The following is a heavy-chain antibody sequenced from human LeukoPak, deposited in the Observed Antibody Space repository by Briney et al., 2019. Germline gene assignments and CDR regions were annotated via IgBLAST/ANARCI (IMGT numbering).Heavy chain of an antibody. D-gene: IGHD2-2*02. CDR2: ISAYNGNT. CDR3: ARDCSSTSCYMNYYYGMDV. CDR1: GYTFTSYG. Sequence: ASVKVSCKASGYTFTSYGISWVRQAPGQGLEWMGWISAYNGNTNYAQKLQGRVTMTTDISTSTAYMELRSLRSDDTAVYYCARDCSSTSCYMNYYYGMDVWGQGTTVTVSS. V-gene: IGHV1-18*01. J-gene: IGHJ6*02.